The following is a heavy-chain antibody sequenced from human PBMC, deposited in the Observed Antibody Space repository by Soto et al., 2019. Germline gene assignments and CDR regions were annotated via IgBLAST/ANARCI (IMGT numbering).Heavy chain of an antibody. CDR3: AREWGGVLRLRFGVDAFDI. CDR1: GYTFTSYG. J-gene: IGHJ3*02. D-gene: IGHD5-12*01. V-gene: IGHV1-18*01. CDR2: ISAYNGNT. Sequence: QVQLVQSGAEVKKPGASVKVSCKASGYTFTSYGISWVRQAPGQGLEWMGWISAYNGNTNYAQKLQGRVTMTTDTSTSTAYMELRSLRSDDTAVYYCAREWGGVLRLRFGVDAFDIWGQGTMVTVSS.